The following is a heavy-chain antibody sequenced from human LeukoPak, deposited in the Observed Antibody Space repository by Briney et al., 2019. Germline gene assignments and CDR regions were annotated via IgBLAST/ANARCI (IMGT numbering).Heavy chain of an antibody. CDR1: GDSVSGNTTA. J-gene: IGHJ5*01. V-gene: IGHV6-1*01. CDR2: TYSRSRWYH. CDR3: ARGIARFNWFDS. Sequence: SQTLSLTCAISGDSVSGNTTAWNWIRQSPSRGLEWLGRTYSRSRWYHDYAVSVTSRISISADTSKNQFSLQLISVTRDDTAIYFSARGIARFNWFDSWGQGTLVTVSS. D-gene: IGHD2-21*01.